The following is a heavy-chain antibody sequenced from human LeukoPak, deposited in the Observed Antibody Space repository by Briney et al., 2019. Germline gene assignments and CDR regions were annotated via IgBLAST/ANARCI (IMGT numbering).Heavy chain of an antibody. CDR3: ARHEAQDFDY. V-gene: IGHV4-39*01. Sequence: VKPSETLSLTCTVSGGSISSSNYYWGWIRQPPGKGLEWIGSIYYSGTTYYSSSLKSRVIISVDTSKNQFSLKLSSVTATDTAVYYCARHEAQDFDYWGQGTLVTVSS. J-gene: IGHJ4*02. CDR2: IYYSGTT. CDR1: GGSISSSNYY.